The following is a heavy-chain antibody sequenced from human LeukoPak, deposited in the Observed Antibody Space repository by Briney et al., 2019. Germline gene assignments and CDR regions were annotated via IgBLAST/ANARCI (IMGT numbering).Heavy chain of an antibody. Sequence: GGSLRLSCAASGFTFSSYAMSWVRQAPGKGLEWVSGISGSGVSTYYADSVKGRFTISRDNSKNTLYLQMNSLRAEDTAVYYCAKAARGGGNYSKYYFDYWGQGTLVTVSS. D-gene: IGHD4-11*01. CDR2: ISGSGVST. V-gene: IGHV3-23*01. CDR3: AKAARGGGNYSKYYFDY. CDR1: GFTFSSYA. J-gene: IGHJ4*02.